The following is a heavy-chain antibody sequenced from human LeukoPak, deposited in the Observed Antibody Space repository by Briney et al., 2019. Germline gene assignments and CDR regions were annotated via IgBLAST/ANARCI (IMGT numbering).Heavy chain of an antibody. CDR1: GGSFSGYY. CDR2: INHSGST. V-gene: IGHV4-34*01. Sequence: SETLSLTCAVYGGSFSGYYWSWIRQSPGKGLEWIGEINHSGSTNYTPSLKSRVTISVDTSKNQYPLRLSSVTAADTAVYYCARRRQYDSSLFWNFDLWGRDTLVTVYS. D-gene: IGHD2/OR15-2a*01. J-gene: IGHJ2*01. CDR3: ARRRQYDSSLFWNFDL.